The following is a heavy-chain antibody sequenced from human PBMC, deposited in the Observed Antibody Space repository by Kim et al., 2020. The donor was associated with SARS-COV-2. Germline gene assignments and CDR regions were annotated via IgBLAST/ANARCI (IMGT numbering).Heavy chain of an antibody. CDR1: GYSFTSYW. CDR2: IYPGDSDT. Sequence: GESLKISCKGSGYSFTSYWIGWVRQMPGKGLEWMGIIYPGDSDTRYSPSFQGQVTISADKSISTAYLQWSSLKASDTAMYYCARDHCTNGVCARNAWWYFDLWGRGTLVTVSS. CDR3: ARDHCTNGVCARNAWWYFDL. J-gene: IGHJ2*01. D-gene: IGHD2-8*01. V-gene: IGHV5-51*01.